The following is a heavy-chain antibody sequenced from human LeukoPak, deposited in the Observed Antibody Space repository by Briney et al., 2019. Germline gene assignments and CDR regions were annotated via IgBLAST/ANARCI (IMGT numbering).Heavy chain of an antibody. CDR1: GGSFSGYY. CDR3: ARNLIPEQLVLNF. CDR2: INHSGST. Sequence: SETLSLTCAVYGGSFSGYYWSWIRQPPGKGLEWIGEINHSGSTNYNPSLKSRVTISVDTSKNQFSLKLSSVTAADTAVYYCARNLIPEQLVLNFWGQGTLVTVSS. V-gene: IGHV4-34*01. J-gene: IGHJ4*02. D-gene: IGHD6-13*01.